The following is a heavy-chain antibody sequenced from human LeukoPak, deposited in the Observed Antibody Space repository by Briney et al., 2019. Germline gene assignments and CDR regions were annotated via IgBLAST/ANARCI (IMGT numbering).Heavy chain of an antibody. Sequence: TLSLTCTVSGGSISSGGYYWSWIRQHPGKGLEGIGYIYYTGSTYSNPSLKSRVIVSVDTSKNQFSLKLSSVTAADTAVYYCARERSSSFVDYWGQGTLVTVSS. J-gene: IGHJ4*02. CDR2: IYYTGST. D-gene: IGHD6-13*01. V-gene: IGHV4-31*03. CDR3: ARERSSSFVDY. CDR1: GGSISSGGYY.